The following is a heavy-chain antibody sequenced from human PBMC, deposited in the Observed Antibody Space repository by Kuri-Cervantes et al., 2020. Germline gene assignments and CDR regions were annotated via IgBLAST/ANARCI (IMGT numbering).Heavy chain of an antibody. Sequence: GGSLRLSCAASGFTFSSYSMNWVRQAPGKGLEWVSSISSSSSYIYYADSVKGRFTISRDNAKNSLYLQMNSLRAEDTAVYYCARHDVHTAMVPNWFDPWGQGTLVTVSS. CDR3: ARHDVHTAMVPNWFDP. J-gene: IGHJ5*02. CDR2: ISSSSSYI. V-gene: IGHV3-21*01. CDR1: GFTFSSYS. D-gene: IGHD5-18*01.